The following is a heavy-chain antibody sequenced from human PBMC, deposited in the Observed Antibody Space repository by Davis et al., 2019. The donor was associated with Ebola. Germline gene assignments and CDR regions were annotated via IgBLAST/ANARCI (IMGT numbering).Heavy chain of an antibody. J-gene: IGHJ4*02. CDR2: MNPNSGNT. D-gene: IGHD1-26*01. CDR1: DYMFSSYG. Sequence: ASVKVSCKSSDYMFSSYGISWVRQAPGQGLEWMGWMNPNSGNTGYAQKFQGRITMTRNISINTAYMELSSLRSEDTAVYYCAKRVGSRSGFEYWGQGSLVTVSS. CDR3: AKRVGSRSGFEY. V-gene: IGHV1-8*01.